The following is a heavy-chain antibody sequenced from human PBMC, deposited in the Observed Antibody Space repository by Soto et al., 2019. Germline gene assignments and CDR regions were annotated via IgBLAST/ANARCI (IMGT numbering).Heavy chain of an antibody. V-gene: IGHV3-23*01. CDR3: AAYNTSRHADFDI. CDR1: GFTFSSYA. J-gene: IGHJ3*02. Sequence: PVGSLRLSCAASGFTFSSYAMSWVRQAPGKGLEWVSAISGSGGSTYYADSVKGRFTISRDNSKNTLYLQMNSLRAEDTAVYYCAAYNTSRHADFDIWGRGTLVTVSS. D-gene: IGHD1-20*01. CDR2: ISGSGGST.